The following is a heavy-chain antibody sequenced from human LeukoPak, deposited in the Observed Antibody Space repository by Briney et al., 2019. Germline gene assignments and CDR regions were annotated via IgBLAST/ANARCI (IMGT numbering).Heavy chain of an antibody. J-gene: IGHJ5*02. Sequence: GESLKISCKGSGYSFTSYWIGWVRQMPGKSLEWMGIIYPGDSDTRYSPSFQGQVTISADKSISTAYLQWSSLKASDTAMYYCATSPGYCSGGSCYSVWFDPWGQGTLVTVSS. CDR1: GYSFTSYW. CDR2: IYPGDSDT. CDR3: ATSPGYCSGGSCYSVWFDP. D-gene: IGHD2-15*01. V-gene: IGHV5-51*01.